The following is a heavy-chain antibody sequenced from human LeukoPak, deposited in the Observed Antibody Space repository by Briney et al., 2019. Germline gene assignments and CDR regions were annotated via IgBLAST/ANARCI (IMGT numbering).Heavy chain of an antibody. Sequence: PGRPLRLSCTGSGFTFGDYAMSWFRQAPGKGLEWVGFIRRKVYGGTREYAASVKGRFTISRDDSKSIVYLQMNSLKTEDTAVYYCTREESARDGYNCADYWGQGTLVTVSS. CDR1: GFTFGDYA. CDR3: TREESARDGYNCADY. J-gene: IGHJ4*02. CDR2: IRRKVYGGTR. D-gene: IGHD5-24*01. V-gene: IGHV3-49*03.